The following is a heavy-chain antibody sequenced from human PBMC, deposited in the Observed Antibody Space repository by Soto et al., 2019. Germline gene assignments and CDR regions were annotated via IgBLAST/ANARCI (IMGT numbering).Heavy chain of an antibody. CDR2: ISAYNGAT. Sequence: GPGVQKPGASVKVSCKASGYIFRSYGISWVRQAPGQGLEWMGWISAYNGATNYAQHFQGRVTMTTDTSTDTAYMEVRSLRSDDTAIYYCARGGGKMDVWGQGTTVTVSS. CDR3: ARGGGKMDV. J-gene: IGHJ6*02. V-gene: IGHV1-18*04. CDR1: GYIFRSYG. D-gene: IGHD3-10*01.